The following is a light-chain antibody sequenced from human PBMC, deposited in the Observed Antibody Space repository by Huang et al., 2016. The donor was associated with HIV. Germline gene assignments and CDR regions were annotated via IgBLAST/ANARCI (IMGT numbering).Light chain of an antibody. CDR1: QSIRKF. CDR2: SAS. Sequence: DIQMTQSPSSLSASVGDRVTIACRASQSIRKFLNWYQQKPGEAPKLLMHSASSLQSGVPSRFSGSGSGTDFTLTITSLQPEEFATYYCQQTDNTPRTFGQGTKVVIK. J-gene: IGKJ1*01. CDR3: QQTDNTPRT. V-gene: IGKV1-39*01.